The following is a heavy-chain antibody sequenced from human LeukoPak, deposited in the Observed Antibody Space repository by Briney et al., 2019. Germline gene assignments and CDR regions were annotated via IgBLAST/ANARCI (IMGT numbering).Heavy chain of an antibody. CDR2: MNPNSGNT. CDR1: GYTFTSYD. D-gene: IGHD6-6*01. Sequence: ASVKVSCKASGYTFTSYDINWVRQAIGQGLEWMGWMNPNSGNTGYAQKFQGRVTITRNTSISTAYMELSSLRSEDTAVYYCAREWPYSSSSGPYAFDIWGQGTMVTVSS. V-gene: IGHV1-8*03. CDR3: AREWPYSSSSGPYAFDI. J-gene: IGHJ3*02.